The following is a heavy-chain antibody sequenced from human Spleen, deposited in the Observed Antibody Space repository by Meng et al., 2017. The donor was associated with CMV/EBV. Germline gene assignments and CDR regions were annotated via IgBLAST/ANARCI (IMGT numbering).Heavy chain of an antibody. CDR1: DGSISGHY. V-gene: IGHV4-59*11. D-gene: IGHD1-26*01. J-gene: IGHJ4*02. Sequence: GSLSLSCTVSDGSISGHYWSWIRQPPGKGLEWIGYIYDTVSTNYSPSLESRVTMSIDTSKNQFSLKLSSVTAADTAVYYCARVLFTWEQGTYYFDYWGQGMLVTVSS. CDR3: ARVLFTWEQGTYYFDY. CDR2: IYDTVST.